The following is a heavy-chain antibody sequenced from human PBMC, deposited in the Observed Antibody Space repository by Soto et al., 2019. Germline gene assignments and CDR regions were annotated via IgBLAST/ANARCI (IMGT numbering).Heavy chain of an antibody. V-gene: IGHV1-8*01. CDR1: GYTHRELY. CDR3: AREKSYGMDV. Sequence: GASVKVSCKVFGYTHRELYMQWVRQAPGKGLEWMGWMNPNSGNTGYAQKFQGRVTMTRNTSISTAYMELSSLRSEDTAVYYCAREKSYGMDVWGQGTTVTVSS. CDR2: MNPNSGNT. J-gene: IGHJ6*02.